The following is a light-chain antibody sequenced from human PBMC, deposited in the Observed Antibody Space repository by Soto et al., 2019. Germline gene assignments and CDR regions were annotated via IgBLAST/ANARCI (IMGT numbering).Light chain of an antibody. V-gene: IGKV3-11*01. CDR1: QSVSSY. CDR2: DAS. J-gene: IGKJ4*01. Sequence: EIVLTQSPATLSLSPGERATLSCRASQSVSSYLAWYQQKPGQAPRLLLYDASNRPTGIPARFIGSGSGTAFIITISSIEHEEFSVSYCQQRSNWPLLTFGGGTKVEIK. CDR3: QQRSNWPLLT.